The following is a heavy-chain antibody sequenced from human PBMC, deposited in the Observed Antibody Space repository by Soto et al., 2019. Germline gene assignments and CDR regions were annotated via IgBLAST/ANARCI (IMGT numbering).Heavy chain of an antibody. Sequence: PGGSLRLSCAASGLTFSSNWMSWVRQAPGRGLECVANIKQDGNEKYYVDSVKGRFTISRDNAKNSLYLQMNSLRAEDTAVYYCTRHDSNYDFWSGSPPRYGMDVWGQGTTVTVSS. CDR2: IKQDGNEK. V-gene: IGHV3-7*02. CDR3: TRHDSNYDFWSGSPPRYGMDV. D-gene: IGHD3-3*01. CDR1: GLTFSSNW. J-gene: IGHJ6*02.